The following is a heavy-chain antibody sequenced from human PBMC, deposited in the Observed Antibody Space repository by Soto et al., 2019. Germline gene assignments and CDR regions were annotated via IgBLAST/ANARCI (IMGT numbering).Heavy chain of an antibody. CDR3: ARDHVILTHNFDY. Sequence: ASVKVSCKASGYTFTSYAMHWVRQAPGQRLEWMGWINAGNGNTKYSQKFQGRVTITRDTSASTAYMELSSLRSEDTAVYYCARDHVILTHNFDYWGQGTLVTVPQ. V-gene: IGHV1-3*01. D-gene: IGHD3-9*01. J-gene: IGHJ4*02. CDR2: INAGNGNT. CDR1: GYTFTSYA.